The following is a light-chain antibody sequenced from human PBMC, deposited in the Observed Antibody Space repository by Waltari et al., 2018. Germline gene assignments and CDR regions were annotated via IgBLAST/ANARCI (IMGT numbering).Light chain of an antibody. CDR1: QGISSR. CDR3: LQAYSFPRT. Sequence: DIQMTQSPSFVSESVGDRLTITCRASQGISSRLAWYQQKPGQAPKLLIYTASTLQSGVPSRFSGSGSGTEFTLIITTLQPEDFATYFCLQAYSFPRTFGQGTKLEIK. CDR2: TAS. J-gene: IGKJ2*01. V-gene: IGKV1-12*01.